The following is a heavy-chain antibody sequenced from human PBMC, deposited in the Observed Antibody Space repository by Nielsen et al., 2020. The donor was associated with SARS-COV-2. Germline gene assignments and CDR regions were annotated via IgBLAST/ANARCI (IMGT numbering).Heavy chain of an antibody. V-gene: IGHV4-30-4*01. J-gene: IGHJ3*02. CDR1: GGSISSGDYY. CDR2: IYYSGST. D-gene: IGHD4-11*01. CDR3: ATNPVKDDAFDI. Sequence: SETLSLTCTVSGGSISSGDYYWSWIRQPPGKGLECIGYIYYSGSTYYNPSLKSRVTISVDTSKNQFSLKLSSVTAADTAVYYCATNPVKDDAFDIWGQGTMVTVSS.